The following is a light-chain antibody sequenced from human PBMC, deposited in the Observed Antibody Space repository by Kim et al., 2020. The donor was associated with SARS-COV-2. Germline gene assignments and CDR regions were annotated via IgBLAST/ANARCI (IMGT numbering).Light chain of an antibody. CDR1: QDIKNY. CDR3: QHYNSYPYT. V-gene: IGKV1-16*02. CDR2: AAP. Sequence: DIQLTQSPSSLSASVGDRVTITCRASQDIKNYLAWFQQKPGKPPKSLIYAAPSLQSGVPSKFSGRGFGTDFTLTISSLQPEDFATYYCQHYNSYPYTFGQGTKLEI. J-gene: IGKJ2*01.